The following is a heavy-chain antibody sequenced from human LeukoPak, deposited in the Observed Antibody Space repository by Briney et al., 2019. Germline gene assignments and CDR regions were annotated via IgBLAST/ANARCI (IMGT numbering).Heavy chain of an antibody. J-gene: IGHJ4*02. CDR3: ARVIGFGELSLGH. D-gene: IGHD3-10*01. CDR2: INPNSGGT. Sequence: ASVKVSCKASGYTFIGYYIHWVRQAPGQGLEWMGWINPNSGGTNYAQKFQGRVTMTRDTSISTAYMELSRLRSDDTAVYFCARVIGFGELSLGHWGQGTLVTVSS. CDR1: GYTFIGYY. V-gene: IGHV1-2*02.